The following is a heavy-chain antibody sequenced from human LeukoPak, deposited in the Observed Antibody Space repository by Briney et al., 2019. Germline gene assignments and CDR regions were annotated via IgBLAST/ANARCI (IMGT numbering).Heavy chain of an antibody. CDR3: ARARGSYRAFDI. Sequence: KTSETLSLTCAVSGGSISSGGYSWSWIRQPPGKGLEWIGYIYHSGSTNYNPSLKSRVTISVDTSKNQFSLKLSSVTAADTAVYYCARARGSYRAFDIWGQGTMVTVSS. D-gene: IGHD1-26*01. J-gene: IGHJ3*02. CDR2: IYHSGST. CDR1: GGSISSGGYS. V-gene: IGHV4-30-2*01.